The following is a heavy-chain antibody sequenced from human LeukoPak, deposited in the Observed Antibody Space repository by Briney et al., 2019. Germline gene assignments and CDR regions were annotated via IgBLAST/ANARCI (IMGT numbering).Heavy chain of an antibody. CDR3: ARDKSGEGPSDY. Sequence: GGSLRLSCAASGFTFSSYAMHWVRQAPGKGLEWVAVISYDGSNKYYADSVKGRFTISRDNSKNTLYLQMNSLRAEDTAVYYCARDKSGEGPSDYWGQRTLVTVSS. CDR2: ISYDGSNK. J-gene: IGHJ4*02. CDR1: GFTFSSYA. V-gene: IGHV3-30*04.